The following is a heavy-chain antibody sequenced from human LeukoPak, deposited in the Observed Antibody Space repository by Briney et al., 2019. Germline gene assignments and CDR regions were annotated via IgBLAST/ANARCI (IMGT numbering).Heavy chain of an antibody. V-gene: IGHV1-2*06. Sequence: ASVKVSCKASGYTFTGYYMHWVRQAPGQGLEWMGRINPNSGGTNYAQKFQGRVTMTRDTSISTAYMEQSRLRSDDTAVYYCAREGGYDSSGYYYGSLVYWGQGTLVTVSS. J-gene: IGHJ4*02. CDR3: AREGGYDSSGYYYGSLVY. CDR1: GYTFTGYY. D-gene: IGHD3-22*01. CDR2: INPNSGGT.